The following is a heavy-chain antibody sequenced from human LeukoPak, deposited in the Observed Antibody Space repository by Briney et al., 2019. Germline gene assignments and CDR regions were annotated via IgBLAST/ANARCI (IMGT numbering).Heavy chain of an antibody. J-gene: IGHJ6*02. CDR3: ARDRGLLWFGELLYGMDV. D-gene: IGHD3-10*01. Sequence: PGGSLRLSCAASGFTFSSYSMNWVRQAPGKGLEWVSSISSSSSYIYYADSVKGRFTISRDDAKNSLYLQMNSLRAEDTAVYYCARDRGLLWFGELLYGMDVWGQGTTVTVSS. CDR2: ISSSSSYI. V-gene: IGHV3-21*04. CDR1: GFTFSSYS.